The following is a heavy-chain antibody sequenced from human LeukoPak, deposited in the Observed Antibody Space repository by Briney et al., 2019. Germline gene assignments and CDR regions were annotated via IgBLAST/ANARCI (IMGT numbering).Heavy chain of an antibody. CDR2: ISAYNGNT. Sequence: ASVKVSCKASGYTFTSYGISWVRQAPGRGLEWMGWISAYNGNTNYAQKLQGRVAMTTDTSTSTAYMELRSLRSDDTAVYYCARAPYCSSTSCYTRDDYWGQGTLVTVSS. CDR1: GYTFTSYG. D-gene: IGHD2-2*02. CDR3: ARAPYCSSTSCYTRDDY. J-gene: IGHJ4*02. V-gene: IGHV1-18*01.